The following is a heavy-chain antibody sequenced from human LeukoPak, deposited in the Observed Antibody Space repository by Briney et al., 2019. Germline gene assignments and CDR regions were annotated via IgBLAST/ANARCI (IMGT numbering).Heavy chain of an antibody. V-gene: IGHV3-53*01. CDR2: IYSGGST. CDR3: ARINGGDGMDV. D-gene: IGHD4-23*01. Sequence: TGGSLRLSCAASGFIVSSNYMSWVRQGPGKGLEWVSVIYSGGSTYYADSVKGRFTISRDNPKNTLYLQMNSLRAEDTAVYYCARINGGDGMDVWGQGTTVTVSS. J-gene: IGHJ6*02. CDR1: GFIVSSNY.